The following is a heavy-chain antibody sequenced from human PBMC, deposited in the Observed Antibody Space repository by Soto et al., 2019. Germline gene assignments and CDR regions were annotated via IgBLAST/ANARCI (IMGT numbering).Heavy chain of an antibody. D-gene: IGHD2-21*02. V-gene: IGHV1-69*05. Sequence: SVKVSCKASGGTFSSYAISWVRQAPGQGLEWMGGIIPIFGTANYAQKFQGRVTITRDTSASTAYMELSSLRSEDTAVYYCARSIVVVTALDYWGQGTLVTVAS. CDR1: GGTFSSYA. J-gene: IGHJ4*02. CDR2: IIPIFGTA. CDR3: ARSIVVVTALDY.